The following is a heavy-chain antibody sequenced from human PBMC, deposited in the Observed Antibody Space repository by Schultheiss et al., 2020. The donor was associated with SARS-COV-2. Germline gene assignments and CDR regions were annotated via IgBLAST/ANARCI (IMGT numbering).Heavy chain of an antibody. Sequence: SETLSLTCTVSGGSISSYYWSWIRQPPGKGLEWIGYIYYSGSTYYNPSLKSRVTISIDTSKNQFSLRLSSVTAADTAVYYCARGDSLGWFDPWGQGTLVTVSS. CDR3: ARGDSLGWFDP. CDR2: IYYSGST. J-gene: IGHJ5*02. D-gene: IGHD3-22*01. CDR1: GGSISSYY. V-gene: IGHV4-59*01.